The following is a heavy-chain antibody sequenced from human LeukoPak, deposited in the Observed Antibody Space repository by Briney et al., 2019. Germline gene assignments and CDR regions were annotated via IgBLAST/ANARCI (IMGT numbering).Heavy chain of an antibody. D-gene: IGHD6-13*01. V-gene: IGHV1-2*06. Sequence: GASVKVSCKASGYTFTSYGISWVRQAPGQGLEWMGRINPNSGGTNYAQKFQGRVTMTRDTSISTAYMELSRLGSDDTAVYYCARDLGSKFIAAAGRKFDPWGQGNPGHRLL. CDR2: INPNSGGT. J-gene: IGHJ5*02. CDR1: GYTFTSYG. CDR3: ARDLGSKFIAAAGRKFDP.